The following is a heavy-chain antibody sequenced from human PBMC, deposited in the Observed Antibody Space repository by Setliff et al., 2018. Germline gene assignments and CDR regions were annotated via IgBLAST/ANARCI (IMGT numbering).Heavy chain of an antibody. CDR1: GFTFSSYR. CDR3: ATVSDSIMILVDIFFPNDAFDI. CDR2: IWDDGGNK. Sequence: GGSLRLSCAASGFTFSSYRMHWVRQAPGKGLEWVAVIWDDGGNKYHADSVKGRFTISRDNSKNTLYLQMNSLRVEDTAVYYCATVSDSIMILVDIFFPNDAFDIWGQGTMVTVSS. V-gene: IGHV3-33*08. J-gene: IGHJ3*02. D-gene: IGHD3-22*01.